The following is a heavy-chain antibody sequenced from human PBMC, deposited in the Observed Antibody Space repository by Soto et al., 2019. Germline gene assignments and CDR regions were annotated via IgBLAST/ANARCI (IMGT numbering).Heavy chain of an antibody. D-gene: IGHD5-12*01. Sequence: GGSLRLSCAASGFTFSSYAMHWVRQAPGKGLEWVAVISYDGSNKYYADSVKGRFTISRDNSKNTLYLQMNSLRAEDTAVYYCAVGKWLRHIDYWGQGTLVTVSS. J-gene: IGHJ4*02. CDR3: AVGKWLRHIDY. CDR2: ISYDGSNK. V-gene: IGHV3-30*04. CDR1: GFTFSSYA.